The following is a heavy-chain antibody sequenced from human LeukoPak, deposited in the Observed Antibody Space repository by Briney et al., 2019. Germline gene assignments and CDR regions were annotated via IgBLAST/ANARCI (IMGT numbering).Heavy chain of an antibody. CDR3: ARGGGSSWYPIDY. Sequence: SQTLSLACAISGDSVSSDSAAWNWIRQSPSRGLEWLGRTYYRSKWYNDYAVSVKSRITINPDTSKNQFSLQLNSVTPEDTAVYYCARGGGSSWYPIDYWGQGTLVTVSS. J-gene: IGHJ4*02. D-gene: IGHD6-13*01. V-gene: IGHV6-1*01. CDR1: GDSVSSDSAA. CDR2: TYYRSKWYN.